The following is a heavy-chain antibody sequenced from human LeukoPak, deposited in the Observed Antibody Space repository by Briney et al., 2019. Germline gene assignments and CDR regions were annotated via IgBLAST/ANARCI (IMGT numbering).Heavy chain of an antibody. Sequence: SVKVSCKASGGTFSSYAISWVRQAPGQGLEWMGGIIPIFGTANYAQKFQGRVTITADESTSTAYMELSSLRSEDTAVYYCARGPQEGYKVFEYWGQGTLVTVSS. CDR2: IIPIFGTA. CDR3: ARGPQEGYKVFEY. J-gene: IGHJ4*02. V-gene: IGHV1-69*13. D-gene: IGHD5-24*01. CDR1: GGTFSSYA.